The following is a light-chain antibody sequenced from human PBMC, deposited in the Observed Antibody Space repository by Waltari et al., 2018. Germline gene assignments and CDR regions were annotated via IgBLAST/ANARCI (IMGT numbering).Light chain of an antibody. J-gene: IGLJ2*01. V-gene: IGLV1-51*01. CDR2: NNN. Sequence: QSVLTQPPSVSAAPGQKVTISSSGGCSNIGKNYFSWYQLFPGTAQKLLIYNNNTRPSGIPDRFSGSKSGTSATLDINGLQIGDEADYYCGTWDSSLNGGVFGGGTNLTVL. CDR3: GTWDSSLNGGV. CDR1: CSNIGKNY.